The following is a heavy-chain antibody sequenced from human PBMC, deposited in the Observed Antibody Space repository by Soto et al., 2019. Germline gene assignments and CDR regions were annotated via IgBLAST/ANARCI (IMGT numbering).Heavy chain of an antibody. V-gene: IGHV4-39*01. D-gene: IGHD2-15*01. CDR3: ARHLPSVVVAAGDAFDI. Sequence: SETLSLTCTVSGGSISSSSYYWGWIRQPPGKGLEWIGSIYYSGSTYYNPSLKSRVTISVDTSKNQFSLKLSSVTAADTAVYFCARHLPSVVVAAGDAFDIWGQGTMVTVSS. J-gene: IGHJ3*02. CDR1: GGSISSSSYY. CDR2: IYYSGST.